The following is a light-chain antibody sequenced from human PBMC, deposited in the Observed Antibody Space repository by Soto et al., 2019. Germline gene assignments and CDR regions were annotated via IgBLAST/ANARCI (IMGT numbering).Light chain of an antibody. V-gene: IGKV2-28*01. CDR1: QSLMYSNGYSY. Sequence: VMSQSPLSLPVTPGEPASISCRSSQSLMYSNGYSYLVWYVQKPGHSPQLLIYLGSTRASGVPDRFSGSGSGTDCTLNISRVEAEDVGVYYCMQSLQTPRTFGPGTKLDIK. J-gene: IGKJ3*01. CDR2: LGS. CDR3: MQSLQTPRT.